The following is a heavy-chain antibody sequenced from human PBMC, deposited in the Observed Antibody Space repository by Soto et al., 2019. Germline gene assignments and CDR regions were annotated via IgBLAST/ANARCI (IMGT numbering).Heavy chain of an antibody. D-gene: IGHD5-12*01. V-gene: IGHV1-46*03. CDR3: ARWIGSGYDDHFDY. J-gene: IGHJ4*02. Sequence: ASVKVSCKESGYTFTSYYRHWVRQANGQGLEWMGIINPSGGSTSYAQKFQGRVTMTRDTSTSTVYMELSSLRSEDTAVYYCARWIGSGYDDHFDYWGQGTLVTVSS. CDR2: INPSGGST. CDR1: GYTFTSYY.